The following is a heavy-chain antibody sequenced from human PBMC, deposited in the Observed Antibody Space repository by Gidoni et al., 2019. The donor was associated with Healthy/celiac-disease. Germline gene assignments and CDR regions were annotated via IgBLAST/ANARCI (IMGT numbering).Heavy chain of an antibody. D-gene: IGHD4-17*01. J-gene: IGHJ4*02. V-gene: IGHV3-23*01. Sequence: EVQLLESGGGLVQPGGSLRLSCAAPGFTFSSYAMSWVRQAPGKGLEWVSAISGSGGSTYYADSVKGRFTISRDNSKNTLYLQMNSLRAEDTAVYYCAKSVTSLLRWLYYFDYWGQGTLVTVSS. CDR2: ISGSGGST. CDR1: GFTFSSYA. CDR3: AKSVTSLLRWLYYFDY.